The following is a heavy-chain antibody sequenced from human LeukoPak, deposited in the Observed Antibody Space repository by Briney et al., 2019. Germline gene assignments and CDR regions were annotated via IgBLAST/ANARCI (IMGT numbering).Heavy chain of an antibody. J-gene: IGHJ4*02. CDR1: GFTVSNYY. CDR2: IKEDGTQK. V-gene: IGHV3-7*01. CDR3: ARDCSSTSCYESYY. Sequence: GGSLRLSCAASGFTVSNYYMIWVRQAPGKGLEWVANIKEDGTQKYYVDSVKGRFTISRDNAKNSLYLQMNSLRAEDTAVYYCARDCSSTSCYESYYWGQGTLVTVSS. D-gene: IGHD2-2*01.